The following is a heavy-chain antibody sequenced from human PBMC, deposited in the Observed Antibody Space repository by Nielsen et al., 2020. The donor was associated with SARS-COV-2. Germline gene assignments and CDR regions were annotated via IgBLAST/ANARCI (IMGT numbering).Heavy chain of an antibody. CDR3: ARDTGNWYMDV. CDR1: GYTFSTSY. D-gene: IGHD6-13*01. Sequence: ASVKVSCKASGYTFSTSYMQWVRQAPGQRLEWMGWMSAADGRTTYSQKFQGRVTTTRDTSATTVYLELSSLTSEDTAVYYCARDTGNWYMDVWGKGTTVTVSS. J-gene: IGHJ6*04. V-gene: IGHV1-3*01. CDR2: MSAADGRT.